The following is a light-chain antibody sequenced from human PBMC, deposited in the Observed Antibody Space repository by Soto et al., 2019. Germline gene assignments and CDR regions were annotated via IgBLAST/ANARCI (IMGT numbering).Light chain of an antibody. Sequence: QSALTQPASVSGSPGQSITISCTGSSNDVGGYNYVSWYQQHPGQAPKLIIYEVSDRPSGVSPRFSGSKSGNTASLTISGLQVEDEDDYCCTSDNSTIPYVFGSGTKLTVL. V-gene: IGLV2-14*01. CDR1: SNDVGGYNY. J-gene: IGLJ1*01. CDR2: EVS. CDR3: TSDNSTIPYV.